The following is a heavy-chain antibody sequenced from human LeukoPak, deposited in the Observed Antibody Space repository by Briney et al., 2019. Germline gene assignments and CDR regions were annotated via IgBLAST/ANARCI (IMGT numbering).Heavy chain of an antibody. J-gene: IGHJ4*02. Sequence: KSGGSLRLSCAASGFTFSSYSMNWVRQAPGKGLEWVSSISSSSSYIYYADSVKGRFTISRDNAKNSLYLQMNSLRAEDTAVYYCAREVSSSWYERWYYFDYWGQGTLVTVSS. CDR2: ISSSSSYI. CDR3: AREVSSSWYERWYYFDY. V-gene: IGHV3-21*01. CDR1: GFTFSSYS. D-gene: IGHD6-13*01.